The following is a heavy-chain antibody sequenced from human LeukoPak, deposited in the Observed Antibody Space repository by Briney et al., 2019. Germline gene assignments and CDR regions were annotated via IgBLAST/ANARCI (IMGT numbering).Heavy chain of an antibody. D-gene: IGHD5-12*01. CDR3: AREPLRFP. CDR2: IKQDGSEK. J-gene: IGHJ5*02. V-gene: IGHV3-7*01. Sequence: GGSLRLSCAASGFAFSSYSMSWVRQAPGKGLEWVANIKQDGSEKYYVDSVKGRFTISRDNAKNSLYLQMNSLRAEDTAVYYCAREPLRFPWGQGTLVTVSS. CDR1: GFAFSSYS.